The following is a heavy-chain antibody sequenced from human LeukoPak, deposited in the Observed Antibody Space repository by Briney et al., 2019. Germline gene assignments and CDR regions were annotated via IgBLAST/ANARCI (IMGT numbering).Heavy chain of an antibody. Sequence: SETLSLTCTVSGGSISSYYWSWIRQPPGKGLEWIGYIHYSGSTNNNPSLKSRVTISVDTSKNQFSLKLSSVTAADTAVYYCARHRSKWLQSSFDYWGQGTLVTVSS. D-gene: IGHD5-24*01. CDR1: GGSISSYY. V-gene: IGHV4-59*01. CDR3: ARHRSKWLQSSFDY. J-gene: IGHJ4*02. CDR2: IHYSGST.